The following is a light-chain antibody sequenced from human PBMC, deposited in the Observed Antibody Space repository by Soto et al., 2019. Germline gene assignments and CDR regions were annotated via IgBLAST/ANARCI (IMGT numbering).Light chain of an antibody. CDR3: CSYAGSVTFT. J-gene: IGLJ2*01. V-gene: IGLV2-14*01. Sequence: QSVLTQPASVSGSPGQSITISCTGTSSDVGGYNYVSWYQQHPGRAPKVMIYDVSSRPSGVSNRFSGSKSGNTASLTISGLQAEDEANYHCCSYAGSVTFTFGGGTKLTVL. CDR2: DVS. CDR1: SSDVGGYNY.